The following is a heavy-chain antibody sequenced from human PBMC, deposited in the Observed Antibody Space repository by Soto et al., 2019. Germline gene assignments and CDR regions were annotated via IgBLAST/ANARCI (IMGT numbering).Heavy chain of an antibody. CDR3: ARDRIPITGTTRWFDP. J-gene: IGHJ5*02. D-gene: IGHD1-7*01. Sequence: PGESLKISCKGSGYSFTSYWISWVRQMPGKGLEWMGWISAYNGNTNYAQKLQGRVTMTTDTSTSTAYMELRSLRSDDTAVYYCARDRIPITGTTRWFDPWGQGTLVTVSS. CDR2: ISAYNGNT. V-gene: IGHV1-18*04. CDR1: GYSFTSYW.